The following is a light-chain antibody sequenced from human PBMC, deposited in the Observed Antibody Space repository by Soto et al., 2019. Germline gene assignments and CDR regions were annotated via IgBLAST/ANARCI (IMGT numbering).Light chain of an antibody. CDR1: QSISSY. Sequence: DIQVTQSPSSLSASVRDRVTITCRASQSISSYLNWYQQKPGKAPKLLIYAASSLQSGVPSRLSGSGSGTDFSLTISSLQPEDFASYYCQESYSTPWAFGQGTKV. V-gene: IGKV1-39*01. CDR3: QESYSTPWA. CDR2: AAS. J-gene: IGKJ1*01.